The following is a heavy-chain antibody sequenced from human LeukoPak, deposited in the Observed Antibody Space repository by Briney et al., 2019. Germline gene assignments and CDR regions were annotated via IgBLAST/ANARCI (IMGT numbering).Heavy chain of an antibody. Sequence: SETLSLTCTVSGGSISSSSYYWGWIRQPPGKGLEWIGSIYYSGSTYYNPSLKSRVTISVDTSKNQFSLKLSSVTAADTAVYYCARSIPSWIQLWHQGYFDYWGQGTLVTVSS. D-gene: IGHD5-18*01. CDR2: IYYSGST. J-gene: IGHJ4*02. CDR1: GGSISSSSYY. CDR3: ARSIPSWIQLWHQGYFDY. V-gene: IGHV4-39*01.